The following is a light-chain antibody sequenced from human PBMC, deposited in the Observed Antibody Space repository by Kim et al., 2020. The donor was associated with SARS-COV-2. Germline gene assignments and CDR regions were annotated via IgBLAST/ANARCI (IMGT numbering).Light chain of an antibody. CDR3: QQYNNWPPIT. CDR2: GAS. CDR1: QSVSSN. J-gene: IGKJ4*01. V-gene: IGKV3-15*01. Sequence: SPGERANLSGRTSQSVSSNLAWYQQKPGQAPRLLIYGASTRATGIPARFSGSGSGTEFTLTISSLQSEDFAVYYCQQYNNWPPITFGGGTKVEIK.